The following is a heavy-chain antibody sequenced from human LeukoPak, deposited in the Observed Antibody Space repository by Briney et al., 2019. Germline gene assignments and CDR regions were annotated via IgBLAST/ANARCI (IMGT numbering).Heavy chain of an antibody. Sequence: GGSLRLSCAASGFTFTTYTIHWVRQAPGKGLEYVSAVVGNGGSTYYANSVKGRFTISRDNSKNTVYLQMGSLRAEDTAVYYCARERAFYYFDYWGQGALVTVSS. V-gene: IGHV3-64*01. CDR3: ARERAFYYFDY. CDR1: GFTFTTYT. J-gene: IGHJ4*02. CDR2: VVGNGGST.